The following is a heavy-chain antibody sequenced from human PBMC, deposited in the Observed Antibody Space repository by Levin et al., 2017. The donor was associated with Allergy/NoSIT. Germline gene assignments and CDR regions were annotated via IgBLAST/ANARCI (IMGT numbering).Heavy chain of an antibody. CDR2: ISWNSGNI. D-gene: IGHD2-15*01. CDR1: GFTFEDFA. J-gene: IGHJ3*01. CDR3: TKDRLMVAVPYDAFDF. V-gene: IGHV3-9*01. Sequence: SLKISCAASGFTFEDFAMHWVRQAPGKGLEWVAGISWNSGNIGYADSVKGRFTISRDNPKNFIYLQMNSLRAEDSALYYCTKDRLMVAVPYDAFDFWGQGTVVIVSS.